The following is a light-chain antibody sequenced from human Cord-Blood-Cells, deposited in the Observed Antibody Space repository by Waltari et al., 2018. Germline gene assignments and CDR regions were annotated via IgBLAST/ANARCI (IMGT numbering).Light chain of an antibody. CDR3: QSADSSGTYEV. CDR1: ALPKQY. CDR2: KDS. Sequence: SYDLTQPPSVSVSPGQTATITCSGDALPKQYAYRYQQKPGQAPSLVIYKDSERPSGIPERFSGSSSGTTVTLTISGVQAEDEADYYCQSADSSGTYEVFGGGTKLTVL. J-gene: IGLJ2*01. V-gene: IGLV3-25*03.